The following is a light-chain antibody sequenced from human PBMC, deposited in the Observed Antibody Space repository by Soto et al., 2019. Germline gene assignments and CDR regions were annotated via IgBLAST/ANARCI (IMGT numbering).Light chain of an antibody. Sequence: EIVLTQSPGTLSLSPGERATLSCRASQSVSGTYLAWYQHKPGQSPRLLIFGSSIRAAGIPDRFSGSGSGADFTLPISRLEAEDFVVYYCKQYGTSPWTFGQGTKVEMK. CDR3: KQYGTSPWT. V-gene: IGKV3-20*01. CDR2: GSS. J-gene: IGKJ1*01. CDR1: QSVSGTY.